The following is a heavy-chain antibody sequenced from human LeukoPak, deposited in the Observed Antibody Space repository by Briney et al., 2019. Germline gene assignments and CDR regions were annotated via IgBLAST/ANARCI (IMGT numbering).Heavy chain of an antibody. Sequence: ASVKVSCKASGGTFSSYAISWVRQAPGQGLEWMGGIIPIFGTANYAQKFQGRVTITADESTSTAYMELSSLRSEDTAVYYCAREGKARSSSTSYYYYYMDVWGKGTTVTVSS. J-gene: IGHJ6*03. CDR3: AREGKARSSSTSYYYYYMDV. CDR1: GGTFSSYA. V-gene: IGHV1-69*13. D-gene: IGHD2-2*01. CDR2: IIPIFGTA.